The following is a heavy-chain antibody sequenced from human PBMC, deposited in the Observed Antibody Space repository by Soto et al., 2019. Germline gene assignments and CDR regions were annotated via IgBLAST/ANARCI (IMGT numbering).Heavy chain of an antibody. D-gene: IGHD3-16*02. J-gene: IGHJ3*01. CDR3: SRELANYRPMYSLNAFDL. Sequence: QVQLVESGGGVVQPGRSLRLSCAASGFTFSSYSMHWVRQAPGKGLQWLAVISKDGTNKFHADSVKGRFTISRDNSKNTLYLQMNSLRADDTAVYYCSRELANYRPMYSLNAFDLWGQGTMVTVSS. V-gene: IGHV3-30-3*01. CDR1: GFTFSSYS. CDR2: ISKDGTNK.